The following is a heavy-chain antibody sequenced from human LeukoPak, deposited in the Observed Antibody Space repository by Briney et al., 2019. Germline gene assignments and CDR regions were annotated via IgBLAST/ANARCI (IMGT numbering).Heavy chain of an antibody. Sequence: GGSLRLSCAASGFTFSSYSMNWVRQAPGKGLEWVSSISSSSSYIYYADSVKGRFTISRDNAKNSLYLQMSSLRAEDTAVYYCARANYGAAGRIDYWGQGTLVTVSS. CDR2: ISSSSSYI. D-gene: IGHD6-13*01. CDR3: ARANYGAAGRIDY. J-gene: IGHJ4*02. V-gene: IGHV3-21*01. CDR1: GFTFSSYS.